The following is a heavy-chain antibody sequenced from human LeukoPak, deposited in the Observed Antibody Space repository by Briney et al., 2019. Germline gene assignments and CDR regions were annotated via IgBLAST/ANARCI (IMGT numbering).Heavy chain of an antibody. Sequence: PSETLSLTCTASGGSISSGSYYWSWIRQPAGKGLEWIGRIYTSGSTNYNPSLKSRVTISVDTSKNQFSLKLSSVTAADTAVYYCARDFTNWGKGTTVTISS. J-gene: IGHJ6*04. D-gene: IGHD2-8*01. CDR2: IYTSGST. CDR3: ARDFTN. CDR1: GGSISSGSYY. V-gene: IGHV4-61*02.